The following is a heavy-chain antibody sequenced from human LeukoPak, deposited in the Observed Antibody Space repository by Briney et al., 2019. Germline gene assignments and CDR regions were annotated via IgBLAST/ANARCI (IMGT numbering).Heavy chain of an antibody. Sequence: ASVKVSCKASGYPFSAHFLNWVRQAPGQGLEWMGNIDTTTGNPRYAQDFTGRFVFTLDTSVSTAYLQITSLKADDTAAYYCVRGTPTPGMDYWGQGTQVTVSS. CDR2: IDTTTGNP. CDR3: VRGTPTPGMDY. D-gene: IGHD3-10*01. CDR1: GYPFSAHF. J-gene: IGHJ4*02. V-gene: IGHV7-4-1*02.